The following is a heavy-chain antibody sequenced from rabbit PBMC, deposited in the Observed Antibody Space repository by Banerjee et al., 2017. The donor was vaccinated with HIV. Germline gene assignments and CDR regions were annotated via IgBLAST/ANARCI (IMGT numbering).Heavy chain of an antibody. D-gene: IGHD4-1*01. V-gene: IGHV1S7*01. CDR3: ARDLAGVIGWNFNL. CDR1: GIDFSRCG. J-gene: IGHJ4*01. Sequence: QQLEESGGGLVKPEGSLTLSCKASGIDFSRCGISWVRQAPGKGLEWIGYIDPLFGSTYYASWVNGRFTISSHNAQNTLYLQLNSLTAADTATYFCARDLAGVIGWNFNLWDPGTLVTVS. CDR2: IDPLFGST.